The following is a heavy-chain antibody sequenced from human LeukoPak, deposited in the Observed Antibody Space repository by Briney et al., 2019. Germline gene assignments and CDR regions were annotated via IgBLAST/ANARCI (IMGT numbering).Heavy chain of an antibody. CDR1: GYTSTDYD. J-gene: IGHJ4*02. CDR2: VSPYNGNT. CDR3: ARSGIAIKWNYFDY. V-gene: IGHV1-18*01. Sequence: ASVKVSCKTSGYTSTDYDITWVRQAPGQGLEWMGRVSPYNGNTYYSQRFQDRATITKDTSTGTAYMDLRNLRTDDTAMYYCARSGIAIKWNYFDYWGQGTLVTVSS. D-gene: IGHD1-26*01.